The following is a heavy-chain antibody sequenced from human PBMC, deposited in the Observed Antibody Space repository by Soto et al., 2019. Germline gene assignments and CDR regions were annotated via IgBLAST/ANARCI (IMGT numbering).Heavy chain of an antibody. CDR1: GFTFSSYS. CDR2: ISSSSSYI. V-gene: IGHV3-21*01. D-gene: IGHD5-12*01. Sequence: AGGSLRLSCVASGFTFSSYSMNWVRQAPGKGLEWVSSISSSSSYIYYADSVKGRFTISRDNAKNSLYLQMNSLRAEDTAVYYCARDLLVAKYYYYYGMDVWGQGTTVTVSS. CDR3: ARDLLVAKYYYYYGMDV. J-gene: IGHJ6*02.